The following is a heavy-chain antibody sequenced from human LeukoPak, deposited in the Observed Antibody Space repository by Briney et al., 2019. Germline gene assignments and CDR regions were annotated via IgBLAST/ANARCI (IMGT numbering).Heavy chain of an antibody. CDR2: IKQDGSEK. Sequence: PGGSLRLSCAASGFTFSSYAMSWVRQAPGKGLEWVANIKQDGSEKYYVDSVKGRFTISRDNAKNSLYLQMNSLRAEDTAVYYCARETELSLFYYWGQGTLVTVSS. CDR3: ARETELSLFYY. D-gene: IGHD1-7*01. CDR1: GFTFSSYA. V-gene: IGHV3-7*03. J-gene: IGHJ4*02.